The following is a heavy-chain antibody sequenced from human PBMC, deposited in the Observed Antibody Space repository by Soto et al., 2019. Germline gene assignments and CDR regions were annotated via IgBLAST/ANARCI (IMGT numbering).Heavy chain of an antibody. CDR2: VNHSGST. CDR3: ASRYSLSWYAGAYYYYGMDV. V-gene: IGHV4-34*01. Sequence: PSETLSLTCAVYGGSFSGYYWSWIRQPPGKGLEWIGEVNHSGSTNYNPSLKSRVTISVDTSKNQFSLKLSSVTAADTAVYYCASRYSLSWYAGAYYYYGMDVWGQGNTVTVSS. D-gene: IGHD6-13*01. J-gene: IGHJ6*02. CDR1: GGSFSGYY.